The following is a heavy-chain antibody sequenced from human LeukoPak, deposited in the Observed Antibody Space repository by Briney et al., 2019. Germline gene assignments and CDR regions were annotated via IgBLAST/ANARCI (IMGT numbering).Heavy chain of an antibody. Sequence: GGSLRLSCAASGFTFSSYGMHWVRQAPGKGLEWVAVISYDGSNKYYADSVKGRFTISRDNSKNTLYLQMNSLRAEDTAVYYCAKGHIGDYGSGSPLDYWGQGTLVTVSS. CDR1: GFTFSSYG. D-gene: IGHD3-10*01. CDR2: ISYDGSNK. V-gene: IGHV3-30*18. CDR3: AKGHIGDYGSGSPLDY. J-gene: IGHJ4*02.